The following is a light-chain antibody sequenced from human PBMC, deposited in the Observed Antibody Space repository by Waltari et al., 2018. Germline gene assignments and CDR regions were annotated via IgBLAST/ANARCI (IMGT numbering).Light chain of an antibody. CDR1: SSDVGDYIS. Sequence: QSALTQPPSASGSPGQSVPIPCTGTSSDVGDYISVSWYQHHPGNAPKLMIYEVNKRPSGVPDRFSASKSGNTASLTVSGLQAEDEADYYCSSYAGSNNLFGGGTKLTVL. CDR2: EVN. CDR3: SSYAGSNNL. J-gene: IGLJ2*01. V-gene: IGLV2-8*01.